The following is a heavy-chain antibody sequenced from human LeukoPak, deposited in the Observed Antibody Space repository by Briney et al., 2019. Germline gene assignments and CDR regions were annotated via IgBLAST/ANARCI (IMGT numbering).Heavy chain of an antibody. J-gene: IGHJ6*02. Sequence: PGGSLRLSCAASGYTFSNYWMSWVRQAPGKGLEWVANINQDGSEKYYVDSVTGRFTISRDNAQTSLYLQMNSLRAEDTAVYYCARNPLVRGLKDYYHGMDVWGQGTTVTVSS. CDR3: ARNPLVRGLKDYYHGMDV. CDR2: INQDGSEK. D-gene: IGHD3-10*01. V-gene: IGHV3-7*01. CDR1: GYTFSNYW.